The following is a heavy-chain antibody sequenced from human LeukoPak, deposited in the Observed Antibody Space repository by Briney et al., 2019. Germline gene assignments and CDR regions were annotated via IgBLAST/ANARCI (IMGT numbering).Heavy chain of an antibody. V-gene: IGHV4-38-2*02. CDR3: ARMGVSYYYDSSTYYPLAFDV. Sequence: PSETLSLTCTVPGYSISSGYYWGWIRQSPGRGLEWIATIFHSGSIYYSPSLKSRVTLSVDTSKNQFFLKLNSVNAADTAVYYCARMGVSYYYDSSTYYPLAFDVWGQGTVVTVSS. CDR2: IFHSGSI. D-gene: IGHD3-22*01. J-gene: IGHJ3*01. CDR1: GYSISSGYY.